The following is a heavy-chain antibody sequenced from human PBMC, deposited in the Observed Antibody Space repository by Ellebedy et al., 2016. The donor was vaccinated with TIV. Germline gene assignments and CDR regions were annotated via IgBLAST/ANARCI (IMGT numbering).Heavy chain of an antibody. CDR1: GDSISSYY. Sequence: MPGGSLRLSCSVSGDSISSYYWSWIRQPPGKGLEWIGYLYYSGITKYNPSLKSRVTISVDKSKNQFSLKLSSVTAADTAVYYCVSARDNWNLNWGQGTLVTVSS. V-gene: IGHV4-59*01. D-gene: IGHD1-1*01. CDR2: LYYSGIT. J-gene: IGHJ4*02. CDR3: VSARDNWNLN.